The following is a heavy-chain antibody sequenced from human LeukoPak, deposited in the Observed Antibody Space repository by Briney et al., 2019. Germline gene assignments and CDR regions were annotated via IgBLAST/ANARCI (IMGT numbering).Heavy chain of an antibody. CDR2: ISAYNGHT. Sequence: GASVKVSCKASGYTFTSYGLTWVRQAPGQGLEWMGWISAYNGHTKYPQKLQGRVTMTTDTSTSTAYMELRSLRSDDTAVYYCAGSTYYDFWSGYYTFDYWGQGTLVTVSS. CDR3: AGSTYYDFWSGYYTFDY. CDR1: GYTFTSYG. D-gene: IGHD3-3*01. V-gene: IGHV1-18*01. J-gene: IGHJ4*02.